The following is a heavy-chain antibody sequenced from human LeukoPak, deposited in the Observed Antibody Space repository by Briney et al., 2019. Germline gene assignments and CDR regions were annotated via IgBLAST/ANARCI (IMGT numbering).Heavy chain of an antibody. J-gene: IGHJ4*02. CDR2: INGNGAST. Sequence: GGSLRLSCAASGFTFNTHSMSWIRQAPGKGLEWVSGINGNGASTYYSDSVKGRFTISRDNSKNTLYLQMSSLRAEDTAVYYCAKDQGYSYYYLDYWGQGTLVTVSS. CDR1: GFTFNTHS. D-gene: IGHD5-18*01. V-gene: IGHV3-23*01. CDR3: AKDQGYSYYYLDY.